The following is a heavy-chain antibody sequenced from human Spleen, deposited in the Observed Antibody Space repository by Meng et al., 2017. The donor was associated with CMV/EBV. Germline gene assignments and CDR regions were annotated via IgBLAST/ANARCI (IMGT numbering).Heavy chain of an antibody. CDR1: GFSFSAYW. J-gene: IGHJ4*02. CDR3: ARDGSYNLDY. V-gene: IGHV3-74*01. Sequence: GESLKISCAASGFSFSAYWMHWVRQVPGKGLMWVSRVTNDGRATYADSVKGRFTISRGDATSTLYLQMTSLRAEDTAVYYCARDGSYNLDYWGQGTLVTVSS. CDR2: VTNDGRAT. D-gene: IGHD1-26*01.